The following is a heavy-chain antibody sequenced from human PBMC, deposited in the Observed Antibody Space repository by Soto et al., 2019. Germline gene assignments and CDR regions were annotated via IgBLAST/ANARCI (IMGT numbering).Heavy chain of an antibody. J-gene: IGHJ6*02. D-gene: IGHD3-9*01. CDR3: ARSSDFDWLLVARWSGMDV. Sequence: GGSLRLSCAASGLTFGNYDMNWVRQAPGKGLEWVSYISSSGVTVYYADPAKGRFTISRDTAKNSLYLQMNRLRDEDTAVYDCARSSDFDWLLVARWSGMDVWGQGTTVTVSS. V-gene: IGHV3-48*03. CDR2: ISSSGVTV. CDR1: GLTFGNYD.